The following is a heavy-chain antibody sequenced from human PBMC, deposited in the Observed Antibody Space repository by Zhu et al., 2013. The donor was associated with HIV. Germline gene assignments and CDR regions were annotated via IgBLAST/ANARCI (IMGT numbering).Heavy chain of an antibody. CDR3: ARAQGAVAEGWFDP. CDR2: INPSGGGT. D-gene: IGHD6-19*01. J-gene: IGHJ5*02. Sequence: QVQLVQSGAEVKKPGASVKVSCKTSGYTFTNNYIHWVRQAPGQGLEWMGIINPSGGGTSYAQKFQGRVTMTSDTSTSTVYMDFSSLRSEDTAVYYCARAQGAVAEGWFDPWGPGEPRSP. CDR1: GYTFTNNY. V-gene: IGHV1-46*01.